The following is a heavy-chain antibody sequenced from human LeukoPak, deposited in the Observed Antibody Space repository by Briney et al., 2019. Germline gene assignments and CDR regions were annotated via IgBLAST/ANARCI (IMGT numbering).Heavy chain of an antibody. CDR2: IYYSGST. J-gene: IGHJ2*01. CDR3: ARVSSSWYQDWYFDL. D-gene: IGHD6-13*01. V-gene: IGHV4-39*02. CDR1: GGSISSSSYY. Sequence: SETLSLTCTVSGGSISSSSYYWGWIRQPPGRGLEWIGKIYYSGSTYYNPSLKSRVTISVDTSKNHFSLKLSSVTAADTAVYYCARVSSSWYQDWYFDLWGRGTLVTVSS.